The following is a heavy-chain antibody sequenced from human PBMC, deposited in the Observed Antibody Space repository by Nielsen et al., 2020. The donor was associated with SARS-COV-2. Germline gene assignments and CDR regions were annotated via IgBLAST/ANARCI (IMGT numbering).Heavy chain of an antibody. CDR2: LSGSSRYI. J-gene: IGHJ6*04. D-gene: IGHD2-2*02. Sequence: GGSLRLSCAASGFNFSGHSMSWVRQAPGKGLEWVSSLSGSSRYIYYVDSLQGRFTISRDNAQNSLFLQMNSLRAEDTAVYYCARIIIQCSSTHCYTLGGMDVWGKGTTVTVSS. CDR3: ARIIIQCSSTHCYTLGGMDV. V-gene: IGHV3-21*01. CDR1: GFNFSGHS.